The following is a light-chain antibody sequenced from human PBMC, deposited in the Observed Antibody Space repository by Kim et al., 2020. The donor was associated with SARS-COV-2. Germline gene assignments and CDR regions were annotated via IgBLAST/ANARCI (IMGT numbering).Light chain of an antibody. J-gene: IGKJ2*01. V-gene: IGKV3-15*01. CDR3: QQYNNWPPYT. CDR1: QSVSSN. CDR2: GAS. Sequence: EIVMTQSPATLSVSPGERATLSCRASQSVSSNLAWYQQKPGQAPRLLVYGASTRATGIPARFSGSGSGTDFTLTIRSLQSEDFAVYYCQQYNNWPPYTFGQGTKLEI.